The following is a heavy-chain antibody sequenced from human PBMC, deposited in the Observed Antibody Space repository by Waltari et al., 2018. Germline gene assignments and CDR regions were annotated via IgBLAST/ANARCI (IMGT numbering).Heavy chain of an antibody. CDR3: AKYYSSSYYFDF. J-gene: IGHJ4*02. Sequence: EVQLLESGGGLVQPGGSLRLSCAASGFTFSSSAMSWVRQAPGKGLEWVSTISGSGVSTYYADSVKGRFSISRANSKNTLYLQLYSLIAEYTAVYFCAKYYSSSYYFDFWGQGTLVTVSS. CDR2: ISGSGVST. V-gene: IGHV3-23*01. CDR1: GFTFSSSA. D-gene: IGHD6-6*01.